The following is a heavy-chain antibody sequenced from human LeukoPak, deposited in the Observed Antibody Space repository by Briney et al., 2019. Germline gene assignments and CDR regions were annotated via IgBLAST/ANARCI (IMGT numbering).Heavy chain of an antibody. J-gene: IGHJ4*02. D-gene: IGHD6-19*01. V-gene: IGHV3-30*02. CDR2: IRYDGSNE. CDR3: AKDVVGQQWPENY. Sequence: PGGSLRLSCAASGFTFSSYGMHWVRQAPGKGLEWVAFIRYDGSNELYADSVKGRFTISRDNSKSTLYLQMNSLRPDDTAVYYCAKDVVGQQWPENYWGQGTLVTVAS. CDR1: GFTFSSYG.